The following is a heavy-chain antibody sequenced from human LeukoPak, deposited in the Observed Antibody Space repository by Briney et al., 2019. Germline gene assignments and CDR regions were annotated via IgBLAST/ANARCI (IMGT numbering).Heavy chain of an antibody. CDR1: GFTFDDYA. Sequence: GGSLRLSCAASGFTFDDYAMHWVRQAPGKGLEWVSGISWNSGSIGYADSVKGRFTISRDNAKNSLYLQMNSLRAEDTALYYCAKDSSWYPNVVTAIPVYGMDVWGQGTTVTVSS. J-gene: IGHJ6*02. V-gene: IGHV3-9*01. CDR2: ISWNSGSI. D-gene: IGHD2-21*02. CDR3: AKDSSWYPNVVTAIPVYGMDV.